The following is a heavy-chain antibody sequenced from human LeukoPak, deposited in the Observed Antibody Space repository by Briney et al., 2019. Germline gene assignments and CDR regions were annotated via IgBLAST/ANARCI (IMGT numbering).Heavy chain of an antibody. CDR2: IISSSSTI. J-gene: IGHJ4*02. Sequence: GGCLRLSCAASGFTFSSYSMNWVRQAPGKGLEWVSYIISSSSTIYYADSVKGRFTISRDNAKNSLYLQMNSLRAEDTAVYYCARDCSGGSCRSPLFDYWGQGTLVTVSS. CDR1: GFTFSSYS. D-gene: IGHD2-15*01. CDR3: ARDCSGGSCRSPLFDY. V-gene: IGHV3-48*04.